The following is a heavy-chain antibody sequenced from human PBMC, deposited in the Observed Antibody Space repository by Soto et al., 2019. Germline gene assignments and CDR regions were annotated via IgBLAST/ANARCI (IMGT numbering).Heavy chain of an antibody. CDR2: IIPIFGTA. D-gene: IGHD6-6*01. Sequence: ASVKVSCKASGGTFSIYAISWVLQAPGQGLEWMGGIIPIFGTANYAQKFQGRVTITADESTSTAYMELSSLRSEDTAVYYWARDQVYRSSSRALVWGQGTLVTVSS. V-gene: IGHV1-69*13. J-gene: IGHJ4*02. CDR1: GGTFSIYA. CDR3: ARDQVYRSSSRALV.